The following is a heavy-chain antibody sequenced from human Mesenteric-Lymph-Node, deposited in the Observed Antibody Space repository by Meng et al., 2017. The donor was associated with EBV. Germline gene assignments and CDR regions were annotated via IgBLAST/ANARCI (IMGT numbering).Heavy chain of an antibody. J-gene: IGHJ4*02. D-gene: IGHD3-22*01. CDR3: AREGEVGYYESSGYYY. V-gene: IGHV4-4*02. Sequence: GRGCEQPSGTLSLIVAVLGGYISRINWGTWVRQPPGKGLEWIGEIFPTGGINYNPSLKSRVTISVDKSKNQFSLKLSSVTAADTAVYYCAREGEVGYYESSGYYYWGQGTLVTVSS. CDR1: GGYISRINW. CDR2: IFPTGGI.